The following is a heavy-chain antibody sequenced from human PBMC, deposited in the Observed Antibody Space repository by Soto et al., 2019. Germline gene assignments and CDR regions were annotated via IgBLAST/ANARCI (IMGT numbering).Heavy chain of an antibody. J-gene: IGHJ5*02. V-gene: IGHV1-8*02. CDR3: ARMASFGTLNWFDP. Sequence: QVQLVQSGAEVKEPGASVRVSCKASGYTFINYDISWVRQATGQGLEWMGWMTPGRGKTGYANKFQGRVTMTRDASTSTAHLELSSLTSEDTAVYYCARMASFGTLNWFDPWGQGPLVTVSS. D-gene: IGHD3-16*01. CDR1: GYTFINYD. CDR2: MTPGRGKT.